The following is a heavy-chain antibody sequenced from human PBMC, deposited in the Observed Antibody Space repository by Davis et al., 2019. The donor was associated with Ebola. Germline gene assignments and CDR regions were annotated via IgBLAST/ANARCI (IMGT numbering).Heavy chain of an antibody. CDR1: GYNFINFA. CDR3: ARTSIVGTTTTASDI. D-gene: IGHD1-26*01. CDR2: ISAYNGNT. V-gene: IGHV1-18*01. Sequence: ASVKVSCKASGYNFINFAISWVRQAPGQGLEWMGWISAYNGNTNYAQKVQGRVTMTTDTSTGTAYLDLRSLRSDDTAVYFCARTSIVGTTTTASDIWGQGTLVTVSS. J-gene: IGHJ3*02.